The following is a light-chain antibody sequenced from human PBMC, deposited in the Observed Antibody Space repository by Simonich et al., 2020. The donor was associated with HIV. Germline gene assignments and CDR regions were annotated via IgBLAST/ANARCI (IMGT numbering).Light chain of an antibody. J-gene: IGKJ1*01. CDR2: AAS. Sequence: DIQMTQSPSSLSASVGDRVTITCRASQGISNFLAWFQLKPGKAPKLLLYAASRLESGVPSRFSGSGSGTDYTLTISSLQPEDFATYYCQQYYSTWTFGQGTKVEIK. V-gene: IGKV1-NL1*01. CDR1: QGISNF. CDR3: QQYYSTWT.